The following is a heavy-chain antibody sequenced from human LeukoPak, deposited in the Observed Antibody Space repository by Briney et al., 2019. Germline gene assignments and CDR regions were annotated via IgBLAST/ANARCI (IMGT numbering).Heavy chain of an antibody. J-gene: IGHJ4*02. D-gene: IGHD2-2*01. CDR1: GFTFSSYA. CDR3: AKSSLIFGYCSSTSCYLNDY. V-gene: IGHV3-23*01. CDR2: ISGSGGST. Sequence: QPGGSLRLSCAASGFTFSSYAMSWVRQAPGKGLEWVSAISGSGGSTYYADSVKGRFTISRDNSKNTLYLQMNSLRAEDTAVYYCAKSSLIFGYCSSTSCYLNDYWGQGTLVTVSS.